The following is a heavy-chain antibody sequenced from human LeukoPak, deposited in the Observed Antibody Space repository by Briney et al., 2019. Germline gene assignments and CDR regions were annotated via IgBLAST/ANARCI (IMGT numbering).Heavy chain of an antibody. CDR2: IYTSGST. J-gene: IGHJ6*03. D-gene: IGHD1-14*01. Sequence: SETLSLTCTVSGGSISSGSYYWSWIRQPAGKGLEWIGRIYTSGSTNYNPSLKSRVTISVDTSKNQFSLKLSSVTAADTAVYYCARDYRYYYYMDVWGKGTTVTVSS. V-gene: IGHV4-61*02. CDR3: ARDYRYYYYMDV. CDR1: GGSISSGSYY.